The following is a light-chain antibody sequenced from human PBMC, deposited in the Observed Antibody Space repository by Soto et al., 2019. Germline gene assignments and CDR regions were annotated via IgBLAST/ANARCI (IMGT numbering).Light chain of an antibody. CDR1: QSLLKSSSNKNY. CDR3: QHYYSPPVT. Sequence: DIVMTQSPDSLAVSLGERATINCKSSQSLLKSSSNKNYLAWYQQKPGHPPKVLIYWASTRDSGVPDRFSGSGAGKDFTLTISSLQAEDVAVYYCQHYYSPPVTFGQGTRLEIK. CDR2: WAS. V-gene: IGKV4-1*01. J-gene: IGKJ5*01.